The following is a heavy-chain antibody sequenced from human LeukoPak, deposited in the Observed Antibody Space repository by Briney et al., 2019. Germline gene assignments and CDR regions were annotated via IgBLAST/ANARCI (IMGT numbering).Heavy chain of an antibody. CDR2: IYPVDSDT. Sequence: GESLKISCKGLGYSFTTYWIGWVRQMPGKGLEWMGVIYPVDSDTRYSPSFQGQVTISADRSISTAYLQWSSLKASDTAMYYCARRGVHYDSSGNRPFLHWGQGTLVTVSS. CDR1: GYSFTTYW. V-gene: IGHV5-51*01. J-gene: IGHJ1*01. CDR3: ARRGVHYDSSGNRPFLH. D-gene: IGHD3-22*01.